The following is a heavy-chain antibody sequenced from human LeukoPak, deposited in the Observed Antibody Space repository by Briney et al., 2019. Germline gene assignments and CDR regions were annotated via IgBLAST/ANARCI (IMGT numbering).Heavy chain of an antibody. D-gene: IGHD2-15*01. CDR1: GYTFTSYG. J-gene: IGHJ6*02. CDR2: ISAYNGNT. CDR3: ARNVPIVVVAATLAYYGMDV. Sequence: ASVKASCKASGYTFTSYGISWVRQAPGQGLEWTGWISAYNGNTNYAQKLQGRVTMTTDTSTSTAYMELRSLRSDDTAVYYCARNVPIVVVAATLAYYGMDVWGRGTTVTVSS. V-gene: IGHV1-18*01.